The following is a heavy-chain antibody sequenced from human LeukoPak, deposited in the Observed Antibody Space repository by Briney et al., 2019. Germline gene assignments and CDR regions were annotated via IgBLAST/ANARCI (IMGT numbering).Heavy chain of an antibody. V-gene: IGHV4-59*01. Sequence: PSETLSLTCTVSGGSISSYYWSWIRQPPGKGLEWIGYIYYSGSTNYNPSLKSRVTISVDTSKIQFSLKLSSVTAADTAVYYCAREDSSSWNNWFDPWGQGTLVTVSS. D-gene: IGHD6-13*01. J-gene: IGHJ5*02. CDR3: AREDSSSWNNWFDP. CDR1: GGSISSYY. CDR2: IYYSGST.